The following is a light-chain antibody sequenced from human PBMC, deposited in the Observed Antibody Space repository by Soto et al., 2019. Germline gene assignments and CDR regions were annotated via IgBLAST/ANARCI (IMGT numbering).Light chain of an antibody. V-gene: IGLV2-8*01. Sequence: QSVLTQPPSASGSPGQSVTISCTGTSSDVGGYNYVSWYQQHPGKAPKLMIYEVSKLPSGVPDRFSGSKSGNTASLTVSGLQAEDEADYYCSSYAGRNNLVFGTGTKVTVL. J-gene: IGLJ1*01. CDR2: EVS. CDR1: SSDVGGYNY. CDR3: SSYAGRNNLV.